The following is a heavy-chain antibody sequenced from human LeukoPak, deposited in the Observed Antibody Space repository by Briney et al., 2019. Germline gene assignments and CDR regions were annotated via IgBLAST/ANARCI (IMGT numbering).Heavy chain of an antibody. CDR1: GFTFSGYA. D-gene: IGHD3-10*01. V-gene: IGHV3-33*08. Sequence: PGRSLRLSCAASGFTFSGYAMHWVRQAPGKGLEWVAVIWYDGSNKYYADSVKGRFTISRDNSKNTLYLQMNSLRAEDTAVYYCARETLTYFYDSGSRHWGQGTLVTVSS. CDR2: IWYDGSNK. J-gene: IGHJ4*02. CDR3: ARETLTYFYDSGSRH.